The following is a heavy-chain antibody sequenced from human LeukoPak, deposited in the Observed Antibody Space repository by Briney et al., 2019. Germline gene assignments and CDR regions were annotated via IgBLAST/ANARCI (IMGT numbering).Heavy chain of an antibody. Sequence: GXLRLSCAASGLTFSSYAMSWVRQAPGKGLEWVSAISGSGGSTYYADSVKGRFAISRDNSKNTLYLQMNSLRAEDTAVYYCAKLYYDFWSGYWYWGQGTLVTVSS. CDR1: GLTFSSYA. V-gene: IGHV3-23*01. CDR2: ISGSGGST. CDR3: AKLYYDFWSGYWY. D-gene: IGHD3-3*01. J-gene: IGHJ4*02.